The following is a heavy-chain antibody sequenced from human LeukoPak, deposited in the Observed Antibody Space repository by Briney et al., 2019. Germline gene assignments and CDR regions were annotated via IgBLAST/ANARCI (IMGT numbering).Heavy chain of an antibody. V-gene: IGHV3-11*01. D-gene: IGHD1-1*01. CDR1: GFTFSDYY. J-gene: IGHJ4*02. Sequence: GGSLRLSCAASGFTFSDYYMSWIRQAPGKGLEWVSYISSSGSTIYYADSVKGRFTISRDNAKNTLYLQMNSLRAEDTAAFYCAKDLTLTTIGAGTNFDSWGQGTLVTVSS. CDR3: AKDLTLTTIGAGTNFDS. CDR2: ISSSGSTI.